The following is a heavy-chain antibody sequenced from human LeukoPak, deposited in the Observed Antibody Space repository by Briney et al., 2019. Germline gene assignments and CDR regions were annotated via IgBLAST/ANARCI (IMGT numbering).Heavy chain of an antibody. CDR1: GFTFSNYW. CDR3: VRGGDAYNFDF. J-gene: IGHJ4*02. Sequence: PGGSLRLSCVASGFTFSNYWMHWVSQAPGKGLMWVSRMRGDGAHTSYADSVKGRFTVSRDNGKNTLYLEMNSLTDEDTAIYYCVRGGDAYNFDFWGRGTLVSVS. D-gene: IGHD5-24*01. CDR2: MRGDGAHT. V-gene: IGHV3-74*01.